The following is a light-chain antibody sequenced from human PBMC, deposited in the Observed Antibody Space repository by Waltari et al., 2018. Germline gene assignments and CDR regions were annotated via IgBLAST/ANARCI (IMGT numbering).Light chain of an antibody. J-gene: IGLJ3*02. CDR3: AAWDGSQFARV. CDR1: SPLLASDT. CDR2: STN. Sequence: QSVLTQPPSASGTPGQRVIISCSGRSPLLASDTVNWYQQLPGTAPRLLIYSTNQRPSGVPDRFSGSKSGTSAFLAISGLQSEDESDYYCAAWDGSQFARVFGGGTKLSVL. V-gene: IGLV1-44*01.